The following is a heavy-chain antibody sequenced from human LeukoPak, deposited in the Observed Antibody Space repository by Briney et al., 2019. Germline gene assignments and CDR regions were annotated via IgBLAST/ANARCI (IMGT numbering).Heavy chain of an antibody. CDR2: ISSSGSTI. CDR1: GFTFSSYE. Sequence: GGSLRLSCAASGFTFSSYEMNWVRQAPGKGLEWVSYISSSGSTIYYADSVKGRFTISRDNAKNSLYLQMNSLRAEDTAVYYCARGGRIAVHFAGEYWGQGILVTVSS. D-gene: IGHD6-19*01. CDR3: ARGGRIAVHFAGEY. V-gene: IGHV3-48*03. J-gene: IGHJ4*02.